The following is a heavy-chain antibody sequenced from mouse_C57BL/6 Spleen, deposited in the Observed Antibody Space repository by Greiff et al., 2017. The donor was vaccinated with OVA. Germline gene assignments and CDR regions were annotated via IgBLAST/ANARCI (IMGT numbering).Heavy chain of an antibody. J-gene: IGHJ2*01. CDR3: TIYYYGSSSYFDY. D-gene: IGHD1-1*01. Sequence: VQLQQSGAELVRPGASVKLSCTASGFNIKDDYMHWVKQRPEQGLEWIGWIDPENGDTEYASKFQGKATITADTSSNTAYLQLSSLTSEDTAVYYCTIYYYGSSSYFDYWGQGTTLTVSS. CDR2: IDPENGDT. CDR1: GFNIKDDY. V-gene: IGHV14-4*01.